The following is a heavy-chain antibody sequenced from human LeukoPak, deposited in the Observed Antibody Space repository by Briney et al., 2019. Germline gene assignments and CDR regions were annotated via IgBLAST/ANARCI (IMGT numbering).Heavy chain of an antibody. CDR2: IWYDGSNK. D-gene: IGHD2-2*01. CDR1: GFTFSSYG. J-gene: IGHJ6*03. CDR3: ARGGYCSSTSCLSYYYYYHMDV. Sequence: GGSLRLSCAASGFTFSSYGMHWVRQAPGKGLEWVAVIWYDGSNKYYADSVKGRFTISRDNSKNTLYLQMNSLRAEDTAVYYCARGGYCSSTSCLSYYYYYHMDVWGKGTTVTVSS. V-gene: IGHV3-33*01.